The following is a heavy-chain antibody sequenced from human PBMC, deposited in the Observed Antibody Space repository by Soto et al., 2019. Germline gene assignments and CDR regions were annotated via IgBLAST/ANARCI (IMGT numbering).Heavy chain of an antibody. J-gene: IGHJ4*02. CDR1: GFTFNNYA. Sequence: GGSLRLSCAASGFTFNNYAINWVRHSPGKGLEWVSVISGSAGSTYYADSVKGRFTITRDNSKNTLYLQMSSLRAEDTAVYYCAKAGGAAGTVDYFDYWGQGTLVTVSS. CDR2: ISGSAGST. CDR3: AKAGGAAGTVDYFDY. D-gene: IGHD6-13*01. V-gene: IGHV3-23*01.